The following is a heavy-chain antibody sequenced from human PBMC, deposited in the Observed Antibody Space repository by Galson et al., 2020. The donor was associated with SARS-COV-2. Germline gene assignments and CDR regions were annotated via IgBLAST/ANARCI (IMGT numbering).Heavy chain of an antibody. V-gene: IGHV4-39*07. D-gene: IGHD5-12*01. Sequence: SQTLSLTCTVSGGSIRSSSYYWGWIRQPPGKGLEWIGTIYYTGSTFYNPSLKSRVTISINTSKSQFSLKLSSVTAADTAVYYCARDPGNSGYDVEYYFDCWGQGTLVTVSS. CDR1: GGSIRSSSYY. J-gene: IGHJ4*02. CDR3: ARDPGNSGYDVEYYFDC. CDR2: IYYTGST.